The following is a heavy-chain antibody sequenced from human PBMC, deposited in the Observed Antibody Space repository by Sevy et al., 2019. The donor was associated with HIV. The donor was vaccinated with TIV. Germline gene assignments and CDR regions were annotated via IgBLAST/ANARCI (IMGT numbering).Heavy chain of an antibody. CDR1: GFTFRSYG. V-gene: IGHV3-33*01. CDR2: IWDNGSKK. Sequence: GGSLRLSCAASGFTFRSYGMHWVRQAPGKGLEWVAVIWDNGSKKYYADSVKGRFTISRDNSKNTPYLQMNSLRAEATAVYYCARGGYCTNNVCYGSIDYWGRGTLVTVSS. D-gene: IGHD2-8*01. CDR3: ARGGYCTNNVCYGSIDY. J-gene: IGHJ4*02.